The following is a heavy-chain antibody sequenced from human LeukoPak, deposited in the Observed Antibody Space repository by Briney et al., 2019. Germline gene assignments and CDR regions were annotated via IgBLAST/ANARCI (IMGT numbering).Heavy chain of an antibody. J-gene: IGHJ4*02. D-gene: IGHD3/OR15-3a*01. Sequence: PGGSLRLSCSASGFTFSSYAMHWGRQAPGKGLEYVSAISSNGGSTYYADSVKRRFTISRDNSKNTLYLQMSSLRAEDTAVYYCVKPANGLVSYFDYWGQGTLVTVSS. CDR2: ISSNGGST. CDR3: VKPANGLVSYFDY. CDR1: GFTFSSYA. V-gene: IGHV3-64D*09.